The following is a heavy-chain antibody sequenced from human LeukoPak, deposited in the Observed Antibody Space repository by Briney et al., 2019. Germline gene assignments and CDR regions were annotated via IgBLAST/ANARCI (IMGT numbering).Heavy chain of an antibody. CDR3: ARVPGSGFGEEDY. CDR2: IYYSGST. D-gene: IGHD3-10*01. Sequence: SETLSLTCTVSGGSISSGDYYWSWIRQPPGKGLEWIGYIYYSGSTYYNPSLKSRVTISVDTSKNQFSLKLSSVTAADTAVYYCARVPGSGFGEEDYWGQGTLVTVSS. V-gene: IGHV4-30-4*08. J-gene: IGHJ4*02. CDR1: GGSISSGDYY.